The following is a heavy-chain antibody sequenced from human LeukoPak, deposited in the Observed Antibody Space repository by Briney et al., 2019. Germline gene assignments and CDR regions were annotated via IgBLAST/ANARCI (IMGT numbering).Heavy chain of an antibody. CDR1: GFTVSSNY. CDR2: IYSGGST. J-gene: IGHJ4*02. Sequence: PGGSLRLSCAASGFTVSSNYMSWVRQAPGKGLEWVSVIYSGGSTYYADSVKGRFTISRDNSKNTLYLQMNSLRAEDTAVYYCARDLGYSSSWYYLAYWGQGTLVTVSS. V-gene: IGHV3-66*01. CDR3: ARDLGYSSSWYYLAY. D-gene: IGHD6-13*01.